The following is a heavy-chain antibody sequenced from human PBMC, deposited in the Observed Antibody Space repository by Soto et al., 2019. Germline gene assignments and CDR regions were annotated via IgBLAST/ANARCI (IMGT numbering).Heavy chain of an antibody. J-gene: IGHJ6*02. Sequence: GGSLRLSCAASRFTFSSYSMNWVRQAPGKGLEWVSSISSSRSYIYYADSVKGRFTISRDNAKNSLYLQMNSLRAEDTAVYYCASGLYSSSWYGALGAYYYYGMDVWGQGTTVTVTS. CDR2: ISSSRSYI. D-gene: IGHD6-13*01. V-gene: IGHV3-21*01. CDR3: ASGLYSSSWYGALGAYYYYGMDV. CDR1: RFTFSSYS.